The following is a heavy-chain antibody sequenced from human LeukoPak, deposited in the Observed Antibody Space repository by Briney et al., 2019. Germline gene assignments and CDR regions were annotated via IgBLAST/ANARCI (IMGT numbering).Heavy chain of an antibody. J-gene: IGHJ5*02. CDR1: GGSISSYY. V-gene: IGHV4-4*07. D-gene: IGHD4-17*01. CDR3: AREKDYGDSRGLDP. Sequence: SETLSLTCTVSGGSISSYYWSWIRQPAGKGLEWIGRINTSGNTDYNPSLKSRVTMSVDTTKNQVSLKLSSVTAADTAVYYCAREKDYGDSRGLDPWGQGTLVTVSS. CDR2: INTSGNT.